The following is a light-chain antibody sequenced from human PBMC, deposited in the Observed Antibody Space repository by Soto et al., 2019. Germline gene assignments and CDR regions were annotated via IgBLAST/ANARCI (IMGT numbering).Light chain of an antibody. CDR1: SGHSSYI. CDR2: LEGSGSY. V-gene: IGLV4-60*03. CDR3: ETWDSSTRV. J-gene: IGLJ3*02. Sequence: QSVLTQSSSASASLGSSVTLTCTLSSGHSSYIIAWHQQQPGKAPRYLMKLEGSGSYNKGSRIPDRFSGSRSGADRYLTISNLQSEDEADYYCETWDSSTRVFGGGTKLTVL.